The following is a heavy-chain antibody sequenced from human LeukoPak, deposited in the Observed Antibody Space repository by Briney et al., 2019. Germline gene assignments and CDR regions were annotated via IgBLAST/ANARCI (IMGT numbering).Heavy chain of an antibody. CDR2: ISGSGVRT. CDR3: AKDSSSYDWAYMDV. V-gene: IGHV3-23*01. J-gene: IGHJ6*03. Sequence: PGGSLRLSCAASGFTFSSYAMSWVRQAPGKGLEGVSVISGSGVRTYYADSVKGRFTISRDNSKNTLYLQMNSLRAEDTAVYYCAKDSSSYDWAYMDVWGKGTTVTVSS. D-gene: IGHD3-9*01. CDR1: GFTFSSYA.